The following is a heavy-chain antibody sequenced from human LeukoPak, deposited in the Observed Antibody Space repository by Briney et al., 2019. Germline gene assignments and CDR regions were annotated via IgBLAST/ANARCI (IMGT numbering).Heavy chain of an antibody. CDR1: GGSISSYY. CDR3: ASVPGLSYYGMAV. V-gene: IGHV4-59*01. J-gene: IGHJ6*02. Sequence: SETLSLTCTVSGGSISSYYLSWIRQPPGKGREGMGFIYYSGSTNYNPSLHGRVTISVETSKNQSSMQLSTVTAEATAVYYCASVPGLSYYGMAVCGQGTTVTVPS. D-gene: IGHD2/OR15-2a*01. CDR2: IYYSGST.